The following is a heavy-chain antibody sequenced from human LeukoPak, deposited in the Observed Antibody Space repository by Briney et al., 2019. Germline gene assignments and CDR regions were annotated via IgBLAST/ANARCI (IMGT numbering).Heavy chain of an antibody. CDR1: GGSISNGGYS. Sequence: SETLSLTCAVSGGSISNGGYSWSWIRQPPGKGLEWIGYIYHSGSTYYNPSLKSRVTISVDRSKNQFSLKLSSVTAADTAVYYCARGAPKNTVTEYYYYGMDVWGQGTTVTVSS. V-gene: IGHV4-30-2*01. J-gene: IGHJ6*02. CDR3: ARGAPKNTVTEYYYYGMDV. CDR2: IYHSGST. D-gene: IGHD4-17*01.